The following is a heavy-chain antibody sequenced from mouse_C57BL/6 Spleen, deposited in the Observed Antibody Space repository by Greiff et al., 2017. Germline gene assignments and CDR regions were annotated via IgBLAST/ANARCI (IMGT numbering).Heavy chain of an antibody. V-gene: IGHV1-72*01. J-gene: IGHJ1*03. CDR2: IDPNSGGT. D-gene: IGHD1-1*01. CDR1: GYTFTSYW. Sequence: VQLQQPGAELVKPGASVKLSCKASGYTFTSYWMHWVKQRPGRGLEWIGRIDPNSGGTKYNEKFKSKATLTVDKPSSTAYMQLSSLTSEDSAFYYCAKVTTVPPHWYFDVWGTGTTVTVSS. CDR3: AKVTTVPPHWYFDV.